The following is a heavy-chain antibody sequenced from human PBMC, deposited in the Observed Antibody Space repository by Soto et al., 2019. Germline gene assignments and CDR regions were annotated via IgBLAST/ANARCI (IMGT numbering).Heavy chain of an antibody. J-gene: IGHJ6*02. D-gene: IGHD1-26*01. V-gene: IGHV4-30-2*02. CDR1: GGSISSGGYS. CDR3: ARSGSYDYYYGMDV. CDR2: IYHSGSI. Sequence: SETLSLTCAVSGGSISSGGYSWSWIRQPPGKGLEWIGYIYHSGSIYYKPSLKSRVTISVDTSKNQFSLKLSSVTAADTAVYYCARSGSYDYYYGMDVWGQGTTVTVSS.